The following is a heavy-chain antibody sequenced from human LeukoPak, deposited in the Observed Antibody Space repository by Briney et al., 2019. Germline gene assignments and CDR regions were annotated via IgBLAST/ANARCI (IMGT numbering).Heavy chain of an antibody. J-gene: IGHJ4*02. CDR1: GGSISSYY. D-gene: IGHD3-3*01. CDR2: IYTSGST. V-gene: IGHV4-4*07. CDR3: ARGSAFWSGYYYFDY. Sequence: PSETLSLTCTVSGGSISSYYWNWIRQPAGKGLEWIGRIYTSGSTKYNPSLKSRVTMSVDTSKNQFSLKLSSVTAADTAGYYCARGSAFWSGYYYFDYWGQGTLVTVSS.